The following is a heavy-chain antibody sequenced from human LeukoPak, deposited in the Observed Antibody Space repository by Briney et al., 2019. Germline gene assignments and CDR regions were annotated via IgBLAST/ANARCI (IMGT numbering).Heavy chain of an antibody. J-gene: IGHJ6*03. CDR2: ISAYNGNT. CDR1: GYTFTSYG. Sequence: ASVKVSCKAPGYTFTSYGISWVRQAPGQGLEWMGWISAYNGNTNYAQKLQGRVTMTTDTSTSTAYMELRSLRSDDTAVYYCARVPREVVPAAILSFYMDVWGKGTTVTVSS. V-gene: IGHV1-18*01. D-gene: IGHD2-2*01. CDR3: ARVPREVVPAAILSFYMDV.